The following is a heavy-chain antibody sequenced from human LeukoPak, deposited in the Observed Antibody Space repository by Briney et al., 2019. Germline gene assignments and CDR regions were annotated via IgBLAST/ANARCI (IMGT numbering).Heavy chain of an antibody. Sequence: PSETLSLTCTVSGGSISSYYWSWIRQPPGKGLEWIGYIYYSGSTNYNPSLKSRVTISVDTSKNQFSLRLSSVTAADTAVYYCARDRVAAAGMIFDPWGQGTLVTVSS. V-gene: IGHV4-59*01. CDR3: ARDRVAAAGMIFDP. CDR2: IYYSGST. CDR1: GGSISSYY. D-gene: IGHD6-13*01. J-gene: IGHJ5*02.